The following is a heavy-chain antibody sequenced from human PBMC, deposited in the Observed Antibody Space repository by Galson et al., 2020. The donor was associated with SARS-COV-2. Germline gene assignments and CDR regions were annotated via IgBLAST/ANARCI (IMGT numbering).Heavy chain of an antibody. CDR3: ARDLAVYYYDSSGYKPDAFDI. CDR1: GYTFTSYG. Sequence: ASVKVSCKASGYTFTSYGISWVRQAPGQGLEWMGWISAYNGNTNYAQKLQGRVTMTTDTSTSTAYMELRSLRSDDTAVYYCARDLAVYYYDSSGYKPDAFDIWGQGTMVTVSS. CDR2: ISAYNGNT. J-gene: IGHJ3*02. D-gene: IGHD3-22*01. V-gene: IGHV1-18*01.